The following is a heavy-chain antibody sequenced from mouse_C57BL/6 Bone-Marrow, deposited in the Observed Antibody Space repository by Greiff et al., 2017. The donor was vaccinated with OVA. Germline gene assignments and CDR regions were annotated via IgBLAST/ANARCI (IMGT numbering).Heavy chain of an antibody. CDR1: GFTFSDYY. J-gene: IGHJ3*01. D-gene: IGHD1-1*01. CDR3: ARQWNYYGSSGAD. V-gene: IGHV5-12*01. CDR2: ISNGGGST. Sequence: EVKLVESGGGLVQPGGSLKLSCAASGFTFSDYYMYWVRQTPEKRLEWVAYISNGGGSTYYPDTVKGRFTISRDNAKNTLYLQMSRLKSEDTAMYYCARQWNYYGSSGADWGQGTLVTVSA.